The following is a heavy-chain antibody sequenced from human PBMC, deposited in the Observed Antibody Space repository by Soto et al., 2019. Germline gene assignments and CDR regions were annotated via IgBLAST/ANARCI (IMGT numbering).Heavy chain of an antibody. D-gene: IGHD5-18*01. CDR2: ISTYNGNT. Sequence: GASVKVSCKASGYTFFTYDISWVRQAPGQGLEWMGWISTYNGNTNYAQKLQGRVTMTTDTSTSTAYMELRSLRSDDTAVYYCARDNSRGYSYGSNNWFDPWGQGTLVTVSS. V-gene: IGHV1-18*01. CDR1: GYTFFTYD. J-gene: IGHJ5*02. CDR3: ARDNSRGYSYGSNNWFDP.